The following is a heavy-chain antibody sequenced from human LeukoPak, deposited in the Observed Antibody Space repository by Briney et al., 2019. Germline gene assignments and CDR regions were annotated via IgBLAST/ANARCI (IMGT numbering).Heavy chain of an antibody. CDR1: GFTFSSYG. CDR3: VRDYKGIRFGVLIGPNGWFDP. J-gene: IGHJ5*02. CDR2: ISYDGSNK. Sequence: AGGSLRLSCAASGFTFSSYGMHWVRQAPGKGLEWVAVISYDGSNKYYADSVKGRFTISRDNSKNTLYLQMNSLRAEDTALYYCVRDYKGIRFGVLIGPNGWFDPWGQGTLVTVSS. D-gene: IGHD3-3*01. V-gene: IGHV3-30*03.